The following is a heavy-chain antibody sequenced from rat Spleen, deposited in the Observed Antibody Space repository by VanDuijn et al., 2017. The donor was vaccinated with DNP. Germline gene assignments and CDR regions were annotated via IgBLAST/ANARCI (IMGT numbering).Heavy chain of an antibody. CDR2: MSSGGST. V-gene: IGHV2-6*01. CDR3: TRDYYSSSFVY. D-gene: IGHD1-2*01. CDR1: GFSLTSYT. J-gene: IGHJ3*01. Sequence: QVQLKESGPGLVQPSQTLSLTCTVSGFSLTSYTVSWVRQPPGKGLEWIAAMSSGGSTYYNSALKSRLSISRDTSKSQVFLKMNSLLTEDTAIYFCTRDYYSSSFVYWGQGTLVTVSS.